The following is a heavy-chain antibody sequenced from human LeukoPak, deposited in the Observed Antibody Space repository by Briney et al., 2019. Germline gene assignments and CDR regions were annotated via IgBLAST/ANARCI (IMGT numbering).Heavy chain of an antibody. Sequence: ASVKGSFKASGYTFTSYGISWVRQAPGQGLEWMGWISAYNGNTNYAQKLQGRVTMTTDTSTSTAYMELRSLRSDDTAVYYCARDGLRFLEWLYHFDYWGQGTLVTVSS. D-gene: IGHD3-3*01. CDR3: ARDGLRFLEWLYHFDY. J-gene: IGHJ4*02. CDR1: GYTFTSYG. V-gene: IGHV1-18*01. CDR2: ISAYNGNT.